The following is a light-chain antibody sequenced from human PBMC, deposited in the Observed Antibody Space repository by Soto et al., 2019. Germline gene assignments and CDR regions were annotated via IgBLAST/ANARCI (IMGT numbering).Light chain of an antibody. CDR3: CSYEDGNTVI. CDR1: TSDVGSYTF. Sequence: QSVLTQPASVSGSPGQSITISCTGATSDVGSYTFLSWYQQHPGKAPRVIIYEVNKRPSGVSNRFSGSKSGNTASLTISGLQAEDEAEYYCCSYEDGNTVIFGGGTKLTVL. CDR2: EVN. J-gene: IGLJ2*01. V-gene: IGLV2-23*02.